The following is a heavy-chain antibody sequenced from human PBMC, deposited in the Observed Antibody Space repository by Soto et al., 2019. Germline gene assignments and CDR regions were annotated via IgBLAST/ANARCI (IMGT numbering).Heavy chain of an antibody. CDR3: ASEQYFDWLENDAFDI. D-gene: IGHD3-9*01. J-gene: IGHJ3*02. Sequence: LPETLSLTCAVYGGSFSGYYWSWIRQPPGKGLEWIGEINHSGSTNYNPSLKSRVTISVDTSKNQFSLKLSSVTAADTAVYYCASEQYFDWLENDAFDIWGQGTMVTVSS. V-gene: IGHV4-34*01. CDR2: INHSGST. CDR1: GGSFSGYY.